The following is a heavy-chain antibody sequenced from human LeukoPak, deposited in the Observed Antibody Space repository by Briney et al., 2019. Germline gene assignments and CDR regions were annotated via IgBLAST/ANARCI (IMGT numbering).Heavy chain of an antibody. CDR2: IYYSGST. V-gene: IGHV4-59*01. D-gene: IGHD2-2*01. J-gene: IGHJ3*02. CDR3: ASSCSTSCYYDAFDI. Sequence: SQTLSLTCTVSGGSISSYYWSWIRQPPGKGLEWIGYIYYSGSTNYNPSLKSRVTISVDTSKNQFSLKLSSVTAADTAVYYCASSCSTSCYYDAFDIWGQGTMVTVSS. CDR1: GGSISSYY.